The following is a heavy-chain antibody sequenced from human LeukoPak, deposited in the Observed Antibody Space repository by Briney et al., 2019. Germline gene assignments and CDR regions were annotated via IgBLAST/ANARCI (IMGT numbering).Heavy chain of an antibody. Sequence: SETLSLTCTVSGGSISSYYWSWIRQPPGKGLEWIGYIYYSGSTNYNPSLKSRVTISVDTSKNHLSLKLTSVTAADTAMYYCVYDSSGYYYNFDYWGQGILVTVSS. CDR2: IYYSGST. V-gene: IGHV4-59*08. D-gene: IGHD3-22*01. J-gene: IGHJ4*02. CDR3: VYDSSGYYYNFDY. CDR1: GGSISSYY.